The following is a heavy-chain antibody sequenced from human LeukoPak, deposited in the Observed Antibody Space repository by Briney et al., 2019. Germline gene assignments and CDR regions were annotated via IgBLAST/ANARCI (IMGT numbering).Heavy chain of an antibody. CDR1: GSSLSTTGVG. CDR3: AHTKYSSGWQYYFDY. Sequence: SGPTLVKSTQTLTLTCTFSGSSLSTTGVGAGWIRQPPGKALEWLAVIYWDDDKRYSPSLKSRLTITKDTSKNQVVLTMTNMDPVDTATYYCAHTKYSSGWQYYFDYWGQGILVTVSS. V-gene: IGHV2-5*02. J-gene: IGHJ4*02. D-gene: IGHD6-19*01. CDR2: IYWDDDK.